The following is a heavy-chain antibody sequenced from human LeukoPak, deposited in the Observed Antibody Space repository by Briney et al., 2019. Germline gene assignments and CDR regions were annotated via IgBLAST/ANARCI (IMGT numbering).Heavy chain of an antibody. Sequence: SETLSLTCAVSGDSINSGGYSWTWIRQAPGKGLEWIGRLYHSGNIYYNPSLNSLVTISVDRSKNQLSLSLSSVTAADTAVYFCARDRIDAFDFWGQGTMVTVSS. CDR2: LYHSGNI. CDR3: ARDRIDAFDF. CDR1: GDSINSGGYS. J-gene: IGHJ3*01. V-gene: IGHV4-30-2*01.